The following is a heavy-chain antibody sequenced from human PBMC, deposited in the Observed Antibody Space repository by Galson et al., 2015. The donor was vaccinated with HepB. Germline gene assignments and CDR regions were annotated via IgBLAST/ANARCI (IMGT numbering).Heavy chain of an antibody. Sequence: ETLSLTCTVSGGSISSYYWSWLRQPPGKGLEWIGYIYYSGSTNYNPSLKSRVTISVDTSKNQFSLKLSSVTAADTAVYYCARFPGGGYDDEDYWGQGTLVTVSS. CDR3: ARFPGGGYDDEDY. CDR1: GGSISSYY. V-gene: IGHV4-59*01. D-gene: IGHD5-12*01. CDR2: IYYSGST. J-gene: IGHJ4*02.